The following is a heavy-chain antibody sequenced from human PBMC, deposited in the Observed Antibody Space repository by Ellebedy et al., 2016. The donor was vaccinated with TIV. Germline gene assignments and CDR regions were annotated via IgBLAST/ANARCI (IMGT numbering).Heavy chain of an antibody. Sequence: GESLKISCAASGFTFSTYWMHWVRQAPGKGLVLVSRINIDGSITTYADSVKGRFTISRDNAKNTLYLQMDSLRAEDTAVYYCAILDWRIYSDSSPARGYWGQGTLVTVSS. D-gene: IGHD6-6*01. CDR3: AILDWRIYSDSSPARGY. CDR1: GFTFSTYW. CDR2: INIDGSIT. V-gene: IGHV3-74*01. J-gene: IGHJ4*02.